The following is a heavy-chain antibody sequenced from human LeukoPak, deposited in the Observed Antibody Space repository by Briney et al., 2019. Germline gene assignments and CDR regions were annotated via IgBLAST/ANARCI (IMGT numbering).Heavy chain of an antibody. D-gene: IGHD3-22*01. CDR1: GFIFSRYG. Sequence: PGGSLRLSCAASGFIFSRYGMYWVRQAPGKGLEWVAFIGYDESEKYVDSVRGRFTISRDNSKKTLYLQMNSLRAEHTPVYYCAKTPEGITMIVVVFDYWAQGTLVTVSS. V-gene: IGHV3-30*02. CDR2: IGYDESEK. J-gene: IGHJ4*02. CDR3: AKTPEGITMIVVVFDY.